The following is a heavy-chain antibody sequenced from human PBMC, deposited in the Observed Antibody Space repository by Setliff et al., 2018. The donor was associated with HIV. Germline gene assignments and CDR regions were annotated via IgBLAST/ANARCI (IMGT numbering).Heavy chain of an antibody. V-gene: IGHV1-46*02. Sequence: ASVKVSCKAYEYMFNNYYYHWVRQAPGQGLEWMAIMNPSDGEANYAQKFQGRLTVNRDRSTTTVHMELSSLTSDDTAVYFCARIGWYDNYFDSWGQGSLVTVSS. CDR3: ARIGWYDNYFDS. D-gene: IGHD3-3*01. CDR1: EYMFNNYY. J-gene: IGHJ1*01. CDR2: MNPSDGEA.